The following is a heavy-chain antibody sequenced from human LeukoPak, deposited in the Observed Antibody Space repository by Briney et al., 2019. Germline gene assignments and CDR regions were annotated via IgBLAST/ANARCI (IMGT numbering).Heavy chain of an antibody. CDR1: GYSFTSYW. CDR2: IYPGDSDT. D-gene: IGHD4-17*01. J-gene: IGHJ4*02. Sequence: GKSLKISCKGSGYSFTSYWIGWVRQMPGKGLEWMGIIYPGDSDTRYSPSFQGQVTISADKSISTAYLQWSSLKASDTAMYYCARPVAGDDYGQPFDYWGQGTLVTVSS. CDR3: ARPVAGDDYGQPFDY. V-gene: IGHV5-51*01.